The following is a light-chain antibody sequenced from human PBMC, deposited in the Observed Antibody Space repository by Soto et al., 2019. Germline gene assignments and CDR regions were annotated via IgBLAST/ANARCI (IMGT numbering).Light chain of an antibody. CDR1: NSDIGGYNS. J-gene: IGLJ1*01. CDR2: GNT. CDR3: QSYDSTLSARYV. V-gene: IGLV2-14*03. Sequence: QSVLTQPASVSGSPGQSITISCTGSNSDIGGYNSVSWYQQHPGKAPKLLIVGNTIRPSGVPDRFSASTSGTSASLAITGLQAEDEGDYYCQSYDSTLSARYVFGTGTKLTVL.